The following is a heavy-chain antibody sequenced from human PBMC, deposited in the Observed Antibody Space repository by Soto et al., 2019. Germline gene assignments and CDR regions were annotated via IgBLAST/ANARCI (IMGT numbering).Heavy chain of an antibody. Sequence: GGSLRLSCAASGFTFSSYWMHWVRQAPGKGLVWVSRINSDGSSTSYADSVKGRFTISRDNAKNTLYLQMNSLRAEDTAVYYCARDPRGYSYGREFDYWGQGTLVTVS. CDR3: ARDPRGYSYGREFDY. J-gene: IGHJ4*02. V-gene: IGHV3-74*01. D-gene: IGHD5-18*01. CDR2: INSDGSST. CDR1: GFTFSSYW.